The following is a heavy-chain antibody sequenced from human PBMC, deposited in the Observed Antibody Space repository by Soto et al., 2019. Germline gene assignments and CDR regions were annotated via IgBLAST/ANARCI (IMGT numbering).Heavy chain of an antibody. D-gene: IGHD5-12*01. Sequence: PSETLSLTCTVSGGSISSSSYYWGWIRQPPGKGLEWIGSIYYSGSTYYNPSLKSRVTISVDTSKNQFSLKLSSVTAADTAVYYCARQVCDIVATIPNYFDYWGQGTLVTVSS. CDR2: IYYSGST. J-gene: IGHJ4*02. V-gene: IGHV4-39*01. CDR1: GGSISSSSYY. CDR3: ARQVCDIVATIPNYFDY.